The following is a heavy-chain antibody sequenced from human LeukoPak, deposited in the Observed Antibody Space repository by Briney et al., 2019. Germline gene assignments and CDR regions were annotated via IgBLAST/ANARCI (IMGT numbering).Heavy chain of an antibody. CDR3: ARDAKYYYGSRTYFFFEY. CDR2: IYYSGST. D-gene: IGHD3-10*01. Sequence: SETLPLTCTVSGGSISSSSYYWGWIRQPPGKGLEWIGSIYYSGSTYYNPSLKSRVTISVDTSKNQFSLKPSSVTAADTAVYYCARDAKYYYGSRTYFFFEYWGQGTLLTVSS. V-gene: IGHV4-39*07. CDR1: GGSISSSSYY. J-gene: IGHJ4*02.